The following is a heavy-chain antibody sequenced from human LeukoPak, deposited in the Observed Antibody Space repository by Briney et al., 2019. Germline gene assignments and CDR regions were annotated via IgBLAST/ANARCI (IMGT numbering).Heavy chain of an antibody. J-gene: IGHJ3*02. D-gene: IGHD1-7*01. V-gene: IGHV1-24*01. CDR1: GYTLTELS. CDR3: ATINWNYMWDEAFDI. CDR2: FGPEDGET. Sequence: ASVKVSCKVSGYTLTELSMHWVRRAPGKGLEWMGGFGPEDGETIYAQKFQGRVTMTEDTSTDTAYMELSSLRSEDTAVYYCATINWNYMWDEAFDIWGQGTMVTVSS.